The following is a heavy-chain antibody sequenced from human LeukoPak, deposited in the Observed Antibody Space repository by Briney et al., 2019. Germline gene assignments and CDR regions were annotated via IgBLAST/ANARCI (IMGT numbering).Heavy chain of an antibody. CDR1: GGSFSGYY. J-gene: IGHJ3*02. V-gene: IGHV4-34*01. Sequence: SETLSLTCAVYGGSFSGYYWSWIRQPPGKGLEWIGEINHSGSTNYNPSLKSRVTISVDTSKNQFSLKLSSVTAADTVVYCCARVFFRAQFMVRGGAFDILGQATMVTVSS. CDR2: INHSGST. CDR3: ARVFFRAQFMVRGGAFDI. D-gene: IGHD3-10*01.